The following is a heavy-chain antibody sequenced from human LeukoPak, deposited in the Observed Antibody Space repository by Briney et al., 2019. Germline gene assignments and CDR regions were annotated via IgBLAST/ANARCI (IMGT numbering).Heavy chain of an antibody. J-gene: IGHJ4*02. D-gene: IGHD3-3*01. V-gene: IGHV3-74*01. CDR2: IKYDGSAT. Sequence: GGSLRLSCAASGFTFSNYWMHWIRQVPGKGLVWVSHIKYDGSATNYADSVKGRFTISRDNAKNTLYLQMNSLRAEDTAIYYCVSGSLQSGYNFDYWGQGALVTVSS. CDR3: VSGSLQSGYNFDY. CDR1: GFTFSNYW.